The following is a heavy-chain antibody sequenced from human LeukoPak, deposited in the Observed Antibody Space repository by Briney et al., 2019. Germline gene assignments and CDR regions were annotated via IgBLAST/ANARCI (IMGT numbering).Heavy chain of an antibody. D-gene: IGHD3-9*01. V-gene: IGHV4-39*07. Sequence: SETLSLTCTVSGGSISSSSYYWGWIRQPPGKGLEWIGSIYYSGSTYYNPSLKSRVTISVDTSKNQFSLKLSSVTAADTAVYYRARVSRDDILTGYPLDYWGQGTLVTVPS. CDR2: IYYSGST. J-gene: IGHJ4*02. CDR3: ARVSRDDILTGYPLDY. CDR1: GGSISSSSYY.